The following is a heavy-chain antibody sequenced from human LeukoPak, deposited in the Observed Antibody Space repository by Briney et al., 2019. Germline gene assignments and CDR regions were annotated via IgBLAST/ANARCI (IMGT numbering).Heavy chain of an antibody. CDR3: AGDPSNIVVLPAARYGQSDAFDI. V-gene: IGHV1-2*02. Sequence: GASVKVSCKASGYTFTGYYIHWVRQAPGQGLEWMGWINPNSGDTYNAQKLQGRVTMTTDTSTSTVYMELRSLRSDDTAVYYCAGDPSNIVVLPAARYGQSDAFDIWGQGTMVTVSS. D-gene: IGHD2-2*01. CDR1: GYTFTGYY. CDR2: INPNSGDT. J-gene: IGHJ3*02.